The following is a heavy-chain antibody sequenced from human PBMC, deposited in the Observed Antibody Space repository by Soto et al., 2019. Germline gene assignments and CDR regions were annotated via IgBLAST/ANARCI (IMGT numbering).Heavy chain of an antibody. CDR2: ISAYNGNT. Sequence: ASVKVCCKSSCYTFTSYGISLVREAPGQGLEWMGWISAYNGNTNYAQKLQGRVTMTTDTSTSTAYMELRSLRSDDTAVYYCARGSNDIEYWGQGTLVTVSS. CDR1: CYTFTSYG. J-gene: IGHJ4*02. V-gene: IGHV1-18*01. D-gene: IGHD1-1*01. CDR3: ARGSNDIEY.